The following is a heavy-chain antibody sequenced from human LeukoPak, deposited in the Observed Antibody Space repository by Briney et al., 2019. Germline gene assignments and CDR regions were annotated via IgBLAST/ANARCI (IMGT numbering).Heavy chain of an antibody. Sequence: ASVEVSCKASGYTFTSYAMHWVRQAPGQRLEWMGWINAGNGNTKYSQKFQGRVTITRDTSASTAYMELSSLRSEDTAVYYCARGPYLRYFDWLCFDYWGQGTLVTVSS. D-gene: IGHD3-9*01. CDR3: ARGPYLRYFDWLCFDY. CDR2: INAGNGNT. V-gene: IGHV1-3*01. J-gene: IGHJ4*02. CDR1: GYTFTSYA.